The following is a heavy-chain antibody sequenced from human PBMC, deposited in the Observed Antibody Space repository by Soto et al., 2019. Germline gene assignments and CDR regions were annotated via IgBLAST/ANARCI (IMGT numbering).Heavy chain of an antibody. CDR3: ARTYYDFWSGLGGYFDY. CDR1: GYTLTNYD. D-gene: IGHD3-3*01. V-gene: IGHV1-18*04. Sequence: ASVKVSCKASGYTLTNYDITWVRQAPGQGLEWMGWISAYNGNTNHAQKFQGRVTITRDTSASTAYMELSSLRSEDTAVYYRARTYYDFWSGLGGYFDYWGQGTLVTVSS. CDR2: ISAYNGNT. J-gene: IGHJ4*02.